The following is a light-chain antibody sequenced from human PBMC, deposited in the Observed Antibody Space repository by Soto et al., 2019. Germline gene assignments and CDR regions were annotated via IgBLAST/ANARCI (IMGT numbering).Light chain of an antibody. CDR1: SSDVGGYNY. V-gene: IGLV2-14*01. J-gene: IGLJ3*02. CDR3: SSYTSSSTWV. Sequence: QSALTQPASVSGSPGQSITISCTGTSSDVGGYNYVSWYQQHPGKAPKLMIYEVSNRPSGVSNRFYGSKSGNTASLTISGLQAEDEADYYCSSYTSSSTWVFGGGTELTVL. CDR2: EVS.